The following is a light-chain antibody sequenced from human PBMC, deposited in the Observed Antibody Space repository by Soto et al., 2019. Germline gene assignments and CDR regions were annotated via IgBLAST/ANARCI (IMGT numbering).Light chain of an antibody. Sequence: EIVMTQSPATLSVSPGERATLSGRASQSVGSDLAWYQQKPGQPPRLLIYAASTRATGVPARFSGGGSGTEFILTISRLQSEDLAVYYCQQHTDWPPITFGQGTRLEIK. CDR2: AAS. J-gene: IGKJ5*01. CDR1: QSVGSD. CDR3: QQHTDWPPIT. V-gene: IGKV3-15*01.